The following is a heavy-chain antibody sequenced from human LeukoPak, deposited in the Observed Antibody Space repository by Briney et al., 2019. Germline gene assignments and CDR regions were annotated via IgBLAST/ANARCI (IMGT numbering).Heavy chain of an antibody. CDR2: IYYSGST. D-gene: IGHD1-7*01. CDR1: GGSISSNY. V-gene: IGHV4-59*12. Sequence: PSETLSLTCTVSGGSISSNYWTWIRQPPGKGLEWIGYIYYSGSTYYNPSLKSRVTISVDTSKNQFSLKLSSVTAADTAVYYCAREGPRGGTTDIDYWGQGTLVTVSS. CDR3: AREGPRGGTTDIDY. J-gene: IGHJ4*02.